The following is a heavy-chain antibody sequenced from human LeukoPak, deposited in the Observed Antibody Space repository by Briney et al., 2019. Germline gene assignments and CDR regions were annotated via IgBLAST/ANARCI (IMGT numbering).Heavy chain of an antibody. V-gene: IGHV4-59*01. D-gene: IGHD3-10*01. Sequence: SETLSLTCTVSGGSISSYYWSWIRQPPGKGLEWIGYIQYSGSTNYNPSLKSRVTISVDTSKNQFSLKLSSVTAADTAVYYCAREGKRTWFGELYEGDNWFDPWGQGTLVTVSS. J-gene: IGHJ5*02. CDR2: IQYSGST. CDR1: GGSISSYY. CDR3: AREGKRTWFGELYEGDNWFDP.